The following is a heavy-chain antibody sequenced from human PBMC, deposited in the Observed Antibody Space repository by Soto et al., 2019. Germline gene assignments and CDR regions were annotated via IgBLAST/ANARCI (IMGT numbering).Heavy chain of an antibody. D-gene: IGHD2-2*01. CDR2: IYPGDCAT. Sequence: GGSLRISCEGSGCSFSSSWIGWVRQLPGKGLEWMGVIYPGDCATRHSPPVQGQVTTAADKSSSSAYLQWSSLKAADTAMYYCARTMVVVLPAPDGFDIWGHGTMVTV. CDR3: ARTMVVVLPAPDGFDI. J-gene: IGHJ3*02. CDR1: GCSFSSSW. V-gene: IGHV5-51*01.